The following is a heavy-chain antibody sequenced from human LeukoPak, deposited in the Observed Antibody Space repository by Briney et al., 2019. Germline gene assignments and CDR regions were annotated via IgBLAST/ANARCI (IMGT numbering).Heavy chain of an antibody. V-gene: IGHV3-9*01. D-gene: IGHD1-26*01. Sequence: GGSLRLSCAASGFTFDDYAMHWVRQAPGKGLEWVSGISWNSGSIGYADSVKGRFTISRDNAKNSLYLQMSSLRAEDTALYYCAKDKWELLRSFDYWGQGTLVTVSS. J-gene: IGHJ4*02. CDR1: GFTFDDYA. CDR2: ISWNSGSI. CDR3: AKDKWELLRSFDY.